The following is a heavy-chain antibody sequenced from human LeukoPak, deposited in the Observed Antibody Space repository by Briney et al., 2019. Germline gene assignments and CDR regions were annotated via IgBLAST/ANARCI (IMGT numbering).Heavy chain of an antibody. CDR2: ISYDGSNK. Sequence: GGSLRLSCAVSGFTFSSYSMHWVRQAPGKGLEWVAVISYDGSNKYYADSVKGRFTISRDNSKNTLYLQMNSLRAEDTAVYYCARDSSSWYLRLDYWGQGTLVTVSS. CDR1: GFTFSSYS. D-gene: IGHD6-13*01. V-gene: IGHV3-30-3*01. CDR3: ARDSSSWYLRLDY. J-gene: IGHJ4*02.